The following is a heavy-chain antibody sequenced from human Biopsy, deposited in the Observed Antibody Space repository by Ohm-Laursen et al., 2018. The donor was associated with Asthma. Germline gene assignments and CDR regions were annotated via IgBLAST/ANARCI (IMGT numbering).Heavy chain of an antibody. J-gene: IGHJ6*02. Sequence: SETLSLTCTVSGGSMTPTSHYWDWIRQAPGKGLEWIGDISYGGKTSYNTSLKNRVTISRDTSKNQFSLRLTSVTAADTAVYFCARRITIFGVVQKDHGMDAWGQGTTVIVSS. V-gene: IGHV4-39*01. D-gene: IGHD3-3*01. CDR2: ISYGGKT. CDR3: ARRITIFGVVQKDHGMDA. CDR1: GGSMTPTSHY.